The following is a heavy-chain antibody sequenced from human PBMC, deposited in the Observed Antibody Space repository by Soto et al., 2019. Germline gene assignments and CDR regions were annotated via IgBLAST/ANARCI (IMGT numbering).Heavy chain of an antibody. CDR2: IYYSGST. J-gene: IGHJ4*02. CDR3: AREAFDYPNALNY. D-gene: IGHD3-9*01. V-gene: IGHV4-30-4*01. CDR1: GGSISSGDYY. Sequence: SETLSLTCTVSGGSISSGDYYWSWIRQPPGKGLEWIGYIYYSGSTYYNPSLKSRVTISVDTSKNQFSLKLSSVTAADTAVYYRAREAFDYPNALNYWGQGTLVTVSS.